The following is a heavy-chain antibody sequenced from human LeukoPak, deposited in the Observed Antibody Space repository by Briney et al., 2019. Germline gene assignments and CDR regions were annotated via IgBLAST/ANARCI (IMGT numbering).Heavy chain of an antibody. CDR1: GGSISSSSYY. CDR2: IYYSGST. D-gene: IGHD1-20*01. Sequence: SETLSLTCTVSGGSISSSSYYWGWIRQPPGKGLEWIGSIYYSGSTYYNPSLKSRVTISVDTSKNQFSLKLSSVTAADTAVYYCAGPITGTFTAFDIWGQGTMVTVSS. CDR3: AGPITGTFTAFDI. V-gene: IGHV4-39*01. J-gene: IGHJ3*02.